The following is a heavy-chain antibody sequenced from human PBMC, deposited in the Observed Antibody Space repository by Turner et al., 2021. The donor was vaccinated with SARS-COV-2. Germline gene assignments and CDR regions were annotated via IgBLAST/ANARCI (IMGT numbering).Heavy chain of an antibody. CDR2: ISGSGGST. Sequence: EVQLLESGGGLVQPGTSLRLSCAAYGFTFSSYAMSWVRQAPGKGLEWVSAISGSGGSTYYAASVKGRFTISRDNSKNTLYLQMNSLRAEDTAVYYCAQAGLEISSHFDYWGQGNLVTVSS. J-gene: IGHJ4*02. CDR1: GFTFSSYA. V-gene: IGHV3-23*01. CDR3: AQAGLEISSHFDY. D-gene: IGHD3-3*01.